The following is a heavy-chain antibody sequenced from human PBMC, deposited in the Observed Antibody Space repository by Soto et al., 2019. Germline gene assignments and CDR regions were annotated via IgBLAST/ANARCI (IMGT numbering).Heavy chain of an antibody. CDR3: EKNDIVAATGGKLDC. J-gene: IGHJ4*02. V-gene: IGHV3-33*03. CDR2: IWHDGTSR. Sequence: QVQLVESGGGVVQPGRSLRLSCEASGFTFSNYGMHWVRQAPGKGLEWVAVIWHDGTSRYYADSVKGRFTISRDNSKNTLFLQMNNLRAEDTAVYYCEKNDIVAATGGKLDCWGQGTLVTVSS. D-gene: IGHD5-12*01. CDR1: GFTFSNYG.